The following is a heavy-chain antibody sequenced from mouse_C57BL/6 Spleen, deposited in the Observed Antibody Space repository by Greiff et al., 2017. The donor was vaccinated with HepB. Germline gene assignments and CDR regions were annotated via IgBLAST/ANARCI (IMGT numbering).Heavy chain of an antibody. J-gene: IGHJ1*03. CDR3: ARRGLLTRYFDV. CDR2: INPYNGGT. CDR1: GYTFTDYY. D-gene: IGHD2-10*01. Sequence: EVQLQQSGPVLVKPGASVKMSCKASGYTFTDYYMNWVKQSHGKSLEWIGVINPYNGGTSYNQKFKGKATLTVDKSSSTAYMELNSLTSEDSAVYYCARRGLLTRYFDVWGTGTTVTVSS. V-gene: IGHV1-19*01.